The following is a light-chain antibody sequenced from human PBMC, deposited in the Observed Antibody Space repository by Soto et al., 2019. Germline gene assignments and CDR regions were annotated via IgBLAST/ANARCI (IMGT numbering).Light chain of an antibody. J-gene: IGLJ1*01. Sequence: QSVLTQPASVSVSPGQSITISCTGTSSDVGGYNYVSWYQQHPGKAPKLMIYEVSNRPSGVSNRFSGSKSGNTASLTISGLQAEDEADYYCSSYTSSSTLEVFGTGTKAPS. CDR1: SSDVGGYNY. CDR3: SSYTSSSTLEV. CDR2: EVS. V-gene: IGLV2-14*01.